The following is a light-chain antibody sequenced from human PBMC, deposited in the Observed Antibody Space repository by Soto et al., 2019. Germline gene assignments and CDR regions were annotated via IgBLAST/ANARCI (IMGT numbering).Light chain of an antibody. J-gene: IGKJ2*01. CDR3: QQYNNWPPT. CDR2: GAS. Sequence: EIVMTQSPATLSVSPGERATLSCRASQSVSSNLAWLQQKPGQAPRLLISGASTRATGIPARFSGSGSGTECTLTISSLQSEDFAVYYCQQYNNWPPTFGQGTKLEIK. V-gene: IGKV3-15*01. CDR1: QSVSSN.